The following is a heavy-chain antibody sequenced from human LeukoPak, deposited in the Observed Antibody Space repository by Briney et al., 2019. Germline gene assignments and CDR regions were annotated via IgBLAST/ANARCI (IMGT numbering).Heavy chain of an antibody. CDR1: GFTFSDYY. J-gene: IGHJ3*02. CDR3: ASTVTTPDAFDI. CDR2: ISGSGSTI. V-gene: IGHV3-11*01. D-gene: IGHD4-17*01. Sequence: GGSLRLSCAASGFTFSDYYMSWIRQAPGKGLEWVSYISGSGSTIYYADSVKGRFTISRDNAKNSLYLQMNSLRAEDTAVYYCASTVTTPDAFDIWGQGTMVTVSS.